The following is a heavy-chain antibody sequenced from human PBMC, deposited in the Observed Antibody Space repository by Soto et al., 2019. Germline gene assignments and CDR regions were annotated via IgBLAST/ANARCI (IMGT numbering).Heavy chain of an antibody. Sequence: SETLSLTCAVSGGSISRGGYSWSWIRQPPGKGLEWIGYIYHSGSTYYNPSLKSRVTISVDRSKNQFSLNLSSVSVAVTAVYYCARSYSSVGWFDPWGQGTLVTVSS. V-gene: IGHV4-30-2*01. CDR1: GGSISRGGYS. CDR3: ARSYSSVGWFDP. CDR2: IYHSGST. D-gene: IGHD6-25*01. J-gene: IGHJ5*02.